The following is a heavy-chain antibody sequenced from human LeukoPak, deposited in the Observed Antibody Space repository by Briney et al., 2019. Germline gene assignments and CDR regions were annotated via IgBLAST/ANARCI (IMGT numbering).Heavy chain of an antibody. D-gene: IGHD3/OR15-3a*01. CDR1: GGSISSYY. CDR3: ARREIWTVGTNAFDI. V-gene: IGHV4-59*08. CDR2: IYYSGST. Sequence: SETLSLTYTVSGGSISSYYWSWIRQPPGKGLEWIGYIYYSGSTNYNPSLKSRVTISVDTSKNQFSLKLSSVTAADTAVYYCARREIWTVGTNAFDIWGQGTMVTVSS. J-gene: IGHJ3*02.